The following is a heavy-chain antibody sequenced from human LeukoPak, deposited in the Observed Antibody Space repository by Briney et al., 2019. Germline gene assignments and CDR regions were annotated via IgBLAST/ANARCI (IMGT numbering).Heavy chain of an antibody. CDR3: ARDLEGSWDY. CDR2: ISYDGSNK. Sequence: PGGSLRLSCAASGFTFSSYAMHWVRQAPGKGLEWVAVISYDGSNKYYADSVKGRFTISRDNSKNTLYLQMNSLRAEDTAVYYCARDLEGSWDYWGQGTLVTVSS. D-gene: IGHD2-15*01. J-gene: IGHJ4*02. V-gene: IGHV3-30-3*01. CDR1: GFTFSSYA.